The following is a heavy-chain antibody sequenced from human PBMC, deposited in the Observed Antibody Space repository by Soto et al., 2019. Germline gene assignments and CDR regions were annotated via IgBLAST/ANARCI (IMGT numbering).Heavy chain of an antibody. J-gene: IGHJ4*02. CDR3: ARSIVVVTALDY. Sequence: ASVKVSCTASGYTYTSYAMHWVRQAPGQRLEWMGWINAGNGNTKYSQKFQGRVTITRDTSASTAYMELSSLRSEDTAVYYCARSIVVVTALDYWGQGTLVTVSS. CDR1: GYTYTSYA. D-gene: IGHD2-21*02. V-gene: IGHV1-3*01. CDR2: INAGNGNT.